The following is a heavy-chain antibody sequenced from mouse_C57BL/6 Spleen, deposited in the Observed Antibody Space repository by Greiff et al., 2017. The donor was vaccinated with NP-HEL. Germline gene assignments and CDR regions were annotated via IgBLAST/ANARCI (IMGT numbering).Heavy chain of an antibody. CDR1: GYTFTSYW. V-gene: IGHV1-72*01. J-gene: IGHJ1*03. CDR3: ARWSPNSYWYFDV. Sequence: VKLQQPGAELVKPGASAKLSCKASGYTFTSYWMHWVKQRPGRGLEWIGRIDPNSGGTKYNEKFKSKATLTVDKPSSTAYMQLSSLTSEDSAVYYCARWSPNSYWYFDVWGTGTTVTVSS. CDR2: IDPNSGGT.